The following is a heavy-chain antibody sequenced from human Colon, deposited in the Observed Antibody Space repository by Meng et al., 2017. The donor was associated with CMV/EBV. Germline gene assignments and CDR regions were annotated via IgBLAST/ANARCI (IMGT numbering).Heavy chain of an antibody. CDR2: ISASGSTI. CDR3: TRYFTNNNCDGYKYGMSV. CDR1: RFPFSPYA. Sequence: SCTASRFPFSPYAMTWVRQAPGKGLEWVSVISASGSTIHYADSVKGRFTVSRDNSKNTLYLQMGSLRVEDTDVYYCTRYFTNNNCDGYKYGMSVWGHGTTVTVSS. D-gene: IGHD2-8*01. J-gene: IGHJ6*02. V-gene: IGHV3-23*01.